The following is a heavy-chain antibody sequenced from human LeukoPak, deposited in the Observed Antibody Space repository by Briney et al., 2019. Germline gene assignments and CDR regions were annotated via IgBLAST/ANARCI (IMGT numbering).Heavy chain of an antibody. D-gene: IGHD3-10*01. V-gene: IGHV3-13*04. CDR2: IGTAGDT. J-gene: IGHJ3*02. Sequence: PGGSLRLSCAASGFTFSSYDMHWVRQATGKGLEWVSAIGTAGDTYYPGSVKGRFTISRENAKNSLYLQMNSLRAGDTAVYYCARGRLYGSGSYYNGPDDAFDIWGQGTMVTVSS. CDR3: ARGRLYGSGSYYNGPDDAFDI. CDR1: GFTFSSYD.